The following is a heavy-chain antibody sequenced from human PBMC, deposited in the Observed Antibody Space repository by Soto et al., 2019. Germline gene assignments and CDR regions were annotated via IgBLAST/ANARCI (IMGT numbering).Heavy chain of an antibody. V-gene: IGHV4-59*01. CDR3: ARARITMVREVIKYNMDV. CDR1: GGSISSYY. J-gene: IGHJ6*02. CDR2: IYNSGST. D-gene: IGHD3-10*01. Sequence: SETLSLTCTVSGGSISSYYWSWIRRPPGKGLEWIGYIYNSGSTHSNPSLQSRVTISVDTSKNQFSLKLSSVTAADTGIYYCARARITMVREVIKYNMDVWGQGTTVTGSS.